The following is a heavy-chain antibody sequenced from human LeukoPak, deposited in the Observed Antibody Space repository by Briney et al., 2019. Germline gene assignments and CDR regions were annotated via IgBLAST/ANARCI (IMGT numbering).Heavy chain of an antibody. CDR3: ARIGRRPSDAFDI. D-gene: IGHD1-1*01. CDR1: GFTFSSYA. J-gene: IGHJ3*02. CDR2: ISYDGSNK. Sequence: PGRSLRLSCAASGFTFSSYAMHWVRQAPGKGLEWVAVISYDGSNKYYADSVKGRFTISRDNSKNTLYLQMNSLRSEDTAVYYCARIGRRPSDAFDIWGRGTVVTVSS. V-gene: IGHV3-30*01.